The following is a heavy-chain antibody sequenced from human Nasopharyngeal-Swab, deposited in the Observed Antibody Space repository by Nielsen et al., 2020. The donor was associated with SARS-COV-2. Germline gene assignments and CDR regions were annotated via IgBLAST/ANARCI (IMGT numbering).Heavy chain of an antibody. V-gene: IGHV4-39*02. CDR2: IYYSGST. D-gene: IGHD3-9*01. CDR3: ARESVLRYFDWEYYYYGMDV. J-gene: IGHJ6*02. Sequence: WIRQPPGRGLEWIGSIYYSGSTYYNPSLKRRVTISVDTSKNKFSLKLSSVTAADTAVYYCARESVLRYFDWEYYYYGMDVWGQGTTVTVSS.